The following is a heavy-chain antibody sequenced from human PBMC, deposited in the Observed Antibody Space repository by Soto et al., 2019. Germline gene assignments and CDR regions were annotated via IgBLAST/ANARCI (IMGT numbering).Heavy chain of an antibody. CDR1: GFTFSSYA. V-gene: IGHV3-30-3*01. CDR3: ARDLVSSHLYYYYGMDV. Sequence: QVQLVESGGGVVQPGRSLRLSCAASGFTFSSYAMHWVRQAPGKGLEWVAVISYDGSNKYYADSVKGRFTISRDNSKNTLYLQMNSLRAEDTAVYYCARDLVSSHLYYYYGMDVWGQGTTVTVSS. CDR2: ISYDGSNK. D-gene: IGHD6-13*01. J-gene: IGHJ6*02.